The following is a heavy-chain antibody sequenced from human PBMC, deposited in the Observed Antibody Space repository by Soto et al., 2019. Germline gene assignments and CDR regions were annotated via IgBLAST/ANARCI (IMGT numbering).Heavy chain of an antibody. Sequence: EEQLVESGGGLVQPGGSLRLSCAASGLTFSSYWMHWVRQAPGKGLVWVSRIKRDGSDRSYAGSVKGRFTISRDNAKSILYLQMNSLRAEDTAVYYCARDDGTGTYYTPSWGQGTLVTVSS. CDR3: ARDDGTGTYYTPS. CDR2: IKRDGSDR. J-gene: IGHJ5*02. D-gene: IGHD3-10*01. CDR1: GLTFSSYW. V-gene: IGHV3-74*01.